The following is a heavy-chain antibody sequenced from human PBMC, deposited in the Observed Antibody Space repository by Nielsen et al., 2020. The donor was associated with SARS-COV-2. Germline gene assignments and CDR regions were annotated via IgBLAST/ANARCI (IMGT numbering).Heavy chain of an antibody. D-gene: IGHD2-8*02. Sequence: GESLKISCKGSGYSFTSYWISWVRQASGKGLEWIGRIRSYANDYATAYAASVIGRFTISRDDSKNTAYLQMNSLKTEDTAVYYCSSPTVAYWGQGTLVTVSS. CDR1: GYSFTSYW. CDR2: IRSYANDYAT. CDR3: SSPTVAY. V-gene: IGHV3-73*01. J-gene: IGHJ4*02.